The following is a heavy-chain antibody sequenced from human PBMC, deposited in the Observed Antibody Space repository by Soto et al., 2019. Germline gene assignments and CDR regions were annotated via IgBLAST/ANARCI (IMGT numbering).Heavy chain of an antibody. CDR3: AKWGRQWLVTSDFNY. CDR1: GFTFSDYA. V-gene: IGHV3-30*18. Sequence: VQLVESGGGVVQPGRSLRLSCAASGFTFSDYAMHWVRQAPGKGLEWVAVVSHDGRNTHYADSVKGRFTISRDSSKYTVSLEMTSLRAEDTAVYCCAKWGRQWLVTSDFNYWGQGDLVTVSS. D-gene: IGHD6-19*01. CDR2: VSHDGRNT. J-gene: IGHJ4*02.